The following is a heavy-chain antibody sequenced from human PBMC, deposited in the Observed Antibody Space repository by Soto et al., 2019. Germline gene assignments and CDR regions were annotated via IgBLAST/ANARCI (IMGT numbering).Heavy chain of an antibody. CDR1: GYTFTSYY. D-gene: IGHD4-17*01. Sequence: QVQLVQSGAEVKKPGASVKVSCKASGYTFTSYYMHWVRQAPGQGLEWMGIINPSGGSTSYAQKFQGRVTMTRDTSTSTVYMELSSLRSEDTAVYYCARDLISYGDYAGDEYFQHWGQGTLVTVSS. CDR2: INPSGGST. J-gene: IGHJ1*01. V-gene: IGHV1-46*03. CDR3: ARDLISYGDYAGDEYFQH.